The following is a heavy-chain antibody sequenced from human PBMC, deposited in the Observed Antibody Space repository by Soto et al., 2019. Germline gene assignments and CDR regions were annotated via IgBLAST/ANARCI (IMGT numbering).Heavy chain of an antibody. CDR1: GYTFTSYC. D-gene: IGHD3-10*01. CDR3: ARDAPRGFYVGLVAFDI. J-gene: IGHJ3*02. V-gene: IGHV1-18*04. Sequence: GASVNVSFKAAGYTFTSYCISWVRQAPGQWLELMGWISAYNGNTNYEHKLQGRVTITTDTSTSTAYMELRSLRSDDTAVYYCARDAPRGFYVGLVAFDIWGQGTMVNVSS. CDR2: ISAYNGNT.